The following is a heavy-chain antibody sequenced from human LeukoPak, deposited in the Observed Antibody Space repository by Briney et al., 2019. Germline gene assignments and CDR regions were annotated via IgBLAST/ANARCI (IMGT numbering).Heavy chain of an antibody. Sequence: GGSLRLSCAASGFTFSSHNMNWVRQAPMKGLEWVSSIGTDGSYIYYADSVKGRFTISRDNAKNSLYLQMNSLRADDTAVYYCARDRNDFWSGYDCWGQGTLVTVSS. V-gene: IGHV3-21*01. CDR1: GFTFSSHN. CDR3: ARDRNDFWSGYDC. J-gene: IGHJ4*02. D-gene: IGHD3-3*01. CDR2: IGTDGSYI.